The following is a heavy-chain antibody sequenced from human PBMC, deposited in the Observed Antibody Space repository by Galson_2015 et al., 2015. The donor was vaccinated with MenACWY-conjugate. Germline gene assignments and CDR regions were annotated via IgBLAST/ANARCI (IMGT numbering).Heavy chain of an antibody. D-gene: IGHD6-13*01. V-gene: IGHV1-2*06. CDR2: INPNSGGG. CDR3: ARGPLRAAGDSFDS. Sequence: SVKASCKASGHSFTVYYFHWVRQAPGQGLEWMGRINPNSGGGNYAQKFQGRVTMTRDTSVSTTYMELNRLTPDDTAVYYCARGPLRAAGDSFDSWGQGTLVTVS. CDR1: GHSFTVYY. J-gene: IGHJ4*02.